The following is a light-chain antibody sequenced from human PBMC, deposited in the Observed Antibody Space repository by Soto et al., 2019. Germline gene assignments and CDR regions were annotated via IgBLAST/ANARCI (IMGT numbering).Light chain of an antibody. CDR1: QGISSY. V-gene: IGKV1-9*01. CDR2: AAS. CDR3: QQLNSYPRT. Sequence: DIQLTQSPSFLSASVGDRVTITCRASQGISSYLAWYQQKPGKAPNLLIYAASTLQSGVPSRFSGSGSGTEFTLTISSLQPEDFATYYCQQLNSYPRTSGQGTKV. J-gene: IGKJ1*01.